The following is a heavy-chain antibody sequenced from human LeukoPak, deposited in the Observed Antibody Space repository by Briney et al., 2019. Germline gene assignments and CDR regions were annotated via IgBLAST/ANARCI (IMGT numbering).Heavy chain of an antibody. CDR1: GFTFSSYS. V-gene: IGHV3-21*01. Sequence: GGSLRLSCAASGFTFSSYSMNWVRQAPGKGLEWVSFISPSSSSIYYADSVKGRFTISRDNAKNSLYLQMNSLRAEDTAVYYCARDQSSPYVSWGQGTLVTVSS. CDR3: ARDQSSPYVS. D-gene: IGHD3-16*01. CDR2: ISPSSSSI. J-gene: IGHJ4*02.